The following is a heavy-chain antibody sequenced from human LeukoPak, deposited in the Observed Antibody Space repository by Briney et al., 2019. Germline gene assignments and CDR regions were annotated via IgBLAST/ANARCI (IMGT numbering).Heavy chain of an antibody. CDR3: ARGSDSSSWYTPNNWFDP. J-gene: IGHJ5*02. D-gene: IGHD6-13*01. CDR2: ISAYNDNT. V-gene: IGHV1-18*01. Sequence: ASVKVSCKASGCTFTSYGISWVRQAPGQGLEWMGWISAYNDNTNYAQKLQGRVTMTTDTSTSTAYMELRSLRSDDTAVYYCARGSDSSSWYTPNNWFDPWDQGTLVTVSS. CDR1: GCTFTSYG.